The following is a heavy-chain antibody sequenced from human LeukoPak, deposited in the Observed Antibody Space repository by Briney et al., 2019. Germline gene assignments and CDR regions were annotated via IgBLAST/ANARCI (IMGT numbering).Heavy chain of an antibody. CDR1: GYTFTSYD. CDR3: ARGKLRYFDWLLYSYYYMDV. CDR2: MNPNSGYT. Sequence: SSVKVSCKASGYTFTSYDINWVRLATGAGLEWMGGMNPNSGYTGYAQKLHRRVTMTRNTPISAADMELSSLRYEDTAVYYCARGKLRYFDWLLYSYYYMDVWGKGTTVTISS. J-gene: IGHJ6*03. D-gene: IGHD3-9*01. V-gene: IGHV1-8*01.